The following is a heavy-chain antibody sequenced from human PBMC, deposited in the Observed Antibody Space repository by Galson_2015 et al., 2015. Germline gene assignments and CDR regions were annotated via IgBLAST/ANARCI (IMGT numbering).Heavy chain of an antibody. V-gene: IGHV3-7*01. J-gene: IGHJ5*02. Sequence: CAASGFTFSSYWMSWVRQAPGKGLEWVANIKQDGSEKYYVDSVKGRFTISRDNAKNSLYLQMNSLRAEDTAVYYCAREAVYSSGWYYWFDPWGQGTLVTVSS. CDR3: AREAVYSSGWYYWFDP. CDR1: GFTFSSYW. D-gene: IGHD6-19*01. CDR2: IKQDGSEK.